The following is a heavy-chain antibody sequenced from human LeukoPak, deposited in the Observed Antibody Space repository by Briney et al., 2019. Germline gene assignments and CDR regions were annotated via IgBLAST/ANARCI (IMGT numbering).Heavy chain of an antibody. J-gene: IGHJ6*03. CDR3: ARAPYYYDSSGYYPSASMDV. Sequence: ASVKVSCKASGYTFTGYYMHWVRQAPGQGLEWMGRINPNSGGTNYAQKFQGRVTMTRDTSISTAYMELSRLRSDDTAVYYCARAPYYYDSSGYYPSASMDVWGKGTTVTVSS. V-gene: IGHV1-2*06. CDR2: INPNSGGT. D-gene: IGHD3-22*01. CDR1: GYTFTGYY.